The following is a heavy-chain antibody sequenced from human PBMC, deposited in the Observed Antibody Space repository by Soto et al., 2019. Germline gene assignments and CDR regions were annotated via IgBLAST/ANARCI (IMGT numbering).Heavy chain of an antibody. V-gene: IGHV4-38-2*01. Sequence: SETLSLTCAVSGYSISSGYYWGWIRQPPGKGLEWIGSIYHSGSTYYNPSLKSRVTISVDTSKNQFSLKLSSVTAADTAVYYCARLQSRYGMDVCGQGTTVTVSS. J-gene: IGHJ6*02. CDR2: IYHSGST. CDR1: GYSISSGYY. D-gene: IGHD4-4*01. CDR3: ARLQSRYGMDV.